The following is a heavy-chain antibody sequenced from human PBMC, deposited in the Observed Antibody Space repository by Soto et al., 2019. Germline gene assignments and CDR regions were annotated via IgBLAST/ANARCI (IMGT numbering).Heavy chain of an antibody. CDR1: GFTFSSYS. Sequence: QVQLVESGGGVVQPGRSLRLSCAASGFTFSSYSMQWVRQAPGKGLEWVAVIWYNGSSKYYEDSVKGRFTIARDDSKDTVYLQMNSLRAEDTAVYYCARDQGYCSGGNCYSYFDYWGQGTLVTVSS. CDR2: IWYNGSSK. V-gene: IGHV3-33*01. D-gene: IGHD2-15*01. CDR3: ARDQGYCSGGNCYSYFDY. J-gene: IGHJ4*02.